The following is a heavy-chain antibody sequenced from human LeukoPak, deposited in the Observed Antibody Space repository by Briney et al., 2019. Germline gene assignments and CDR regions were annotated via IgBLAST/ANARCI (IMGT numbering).Heavy chain of an antibody. CDR2: ISDSGGRT. D-gene: IGHD6-6*01. J-gene: IGHJ4*02. Sequence: GGSLRLSCAVSGITLSNYGMSWVRQAPGKGLEWVAGISDSGGRTNYADSVKGRFTIPRDNPKNTLYLQMNSLSAEDTAVYYCARGYSSSYRIDYWGQGTLVTVSS. CDR3: ARGYSSSYRIDY. V-gene: IGHV3-23*01. CDR1: GITLSNYG.